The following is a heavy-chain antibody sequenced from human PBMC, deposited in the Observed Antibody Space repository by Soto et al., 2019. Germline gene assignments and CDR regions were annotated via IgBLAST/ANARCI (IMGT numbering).Heavy chain of an antibody. CDR3: STRAYDTNGYYRFDP. J-gene: IGHJ5*01. Sequence: SESLSLTCAVYGGSFSGHSWTWIRQSPGKGLEWIGDINHSGRVNYSPSLKSRVTISLDTSKNQFSLTLSAVTAADTAMYYCSTRAYDTNGYYRFDPWGQGTLVTVSS. CDR2: INHSGRV. V-gene: IGHV4-34*01. CDR1: GGSFSGHS. D-gene: IGHD3-22*01.